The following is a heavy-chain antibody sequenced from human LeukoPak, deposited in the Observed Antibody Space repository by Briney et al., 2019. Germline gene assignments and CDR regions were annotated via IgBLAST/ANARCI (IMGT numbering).Heavy chain of an antibody. CDR3: ARLRYSDF. CDR2: IKQDGSEK. V-gene: IGHV3-7*01. J-gene: IGHJ4*02. D-gene: IGHD3-9*01. CDR1: GFRFSSSW. Sequence: GGSLRLSCVASGFRFSSSWMTWVRQAPGKGLEWVANIKQDGSEKKYVDFVKGRFTISRDNAKNSVYLQMDSLRGEDTAVYYCARLRYSDFWGQGTLVSVSS.